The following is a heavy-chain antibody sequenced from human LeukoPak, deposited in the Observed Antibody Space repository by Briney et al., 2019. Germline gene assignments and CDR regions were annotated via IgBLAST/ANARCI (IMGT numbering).Heavy chain of an antibody. CDR1: GFTFSNYA. J-gene: IGHJ4*02. CDR3: AKVCGGSCYSEFDY. V-gene: IGHV3-23*01. Sequence: GGSLRLSCAASGFTFSNYAMSWVRQAPGKGLECVSGIGGSGGSTYYADSVKGRFTISRDNSKNTLNLQMNSLRGEDTAIYYCAKVCGGSCYSEFDYWGQGTLVTVSS. CDR2: IGGSGGST. D-gene: IGHD2-15*01.